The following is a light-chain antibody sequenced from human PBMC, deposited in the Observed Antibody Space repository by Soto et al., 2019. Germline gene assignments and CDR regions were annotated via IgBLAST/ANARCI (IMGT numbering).Light chain of an antibody. CDR2: SSS. CDR1: QTINNN. J-gene: IGKJ5*01. V-gene: IGKV1-39*01. Sequence: DIEMTQSPSSLSASVGDRVTISCRTSQTINNNLNWYQQRPGKAPKLLIYSSSSLLNGVPPRFSGSVSGTDFTLTISSLQPEDFATYFCQQTYITPFTFGQGTRLDIK. CDR3: QQTYITPFT.